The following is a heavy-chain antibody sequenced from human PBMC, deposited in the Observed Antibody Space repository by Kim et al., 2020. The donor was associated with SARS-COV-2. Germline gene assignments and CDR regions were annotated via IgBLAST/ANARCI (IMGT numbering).Heavy chain of an antibody. D-gene: IGHD6-19*01. CDR3: VRDIAVSGATYYFDS. Sequence: SETLSPTCAVSGVSVTSSYWSWIRQFPDKGLEWMAYFDYSGTTNINPSLKSRVTISLDTSKNQFSLQLSSVTEADTAVYYCVRDIAVSGATYYFDSWGQGTLVTVSS. J-gene: IGHJ4*02. V-gene: IGHV4-59*02. CDR2: FDYSGTT. CDR1: GVSVTSSY.